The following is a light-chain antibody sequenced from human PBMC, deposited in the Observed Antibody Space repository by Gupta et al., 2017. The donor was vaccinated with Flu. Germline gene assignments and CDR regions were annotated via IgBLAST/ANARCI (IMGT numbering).Light chain of an antibody. CDR1: SLPTKY. Sequence: QTTRTTCSGDSLPTKYAYCCPPKPGQAPVLLLYEDNKRPSAIPERFSGSSSGTTATLTISGAPVDEEADYYCYSAENTANRASVFGGGTKLTVL. J-gene: IGLJ2*01. CDR2: EDN. CDR3: YSAENTANRASV. V-gene: IGLV3-10*01.